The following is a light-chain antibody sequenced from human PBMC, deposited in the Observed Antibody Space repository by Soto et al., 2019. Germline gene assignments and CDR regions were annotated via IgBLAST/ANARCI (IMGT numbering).Light chain of an antibody. J-gene: IGKJ5*01. CDR3: QQANSFPIT. V-gene: IGKV1-39*01. CDR2: AAS. CDR1: QSISSY. Sequence: DIQMTQSPSSLSASVGDRVTITCRASQSISSYLNWYQQKPGKAPKLLIYAASSLQSGVPSRFSSSGSGTDFTLTISSLQPEDFATYYCQQANSFPITFGQGTRLEIK.